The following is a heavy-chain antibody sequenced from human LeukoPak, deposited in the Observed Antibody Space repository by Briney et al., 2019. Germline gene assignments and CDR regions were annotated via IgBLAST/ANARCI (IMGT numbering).Heavy chain of an antibody. Sequence: VASVKVSCKASGYTFTGYYMHWVRQAPGQGLEWMGWINPNSGGTNYAQKFQGRVTMTRDTSISTAYMELSSLRSEDTAVYYCARAREVLRYFDWLGYYYGMDVWGQGTTVTVSS. J-gene: IGHJ6*02. CDR2: INPNSGGT. CDR1: GYTFTGYY. V-gene: IGHV1-2*02. CDR3: ARAREVLRYFDWLGYYYGMDV. D-gene: IGHD3-9*01.